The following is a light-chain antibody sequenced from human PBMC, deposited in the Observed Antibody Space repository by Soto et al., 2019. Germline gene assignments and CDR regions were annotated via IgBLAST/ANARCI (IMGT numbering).Light chain of an antibody. CDR1: SSNIGAGYD. CDR3: QSYDSSLRGYV. CDR2: GNY. V-gene: IGLV1-40*01. J-gene: IGLJ1*01. Sequence: QSVLTQPPSVSGAPGQGVTISCTGSSSNIGAGYDAHWYQHLPGTAPELLIYGNYNRPSGVPDRFSGSKSGTSASLAITGLQAEDEADFYCQSYDSSLRGYVFGTGTKVTVL.